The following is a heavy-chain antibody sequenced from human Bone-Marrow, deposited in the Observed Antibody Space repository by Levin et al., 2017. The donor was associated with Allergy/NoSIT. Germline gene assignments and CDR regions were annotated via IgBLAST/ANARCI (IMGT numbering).Heavy chain of an antibody. D-gene: IGHD6-6*01. CDR1: GYGFTGYY. Sequence: ASVKVSCQASGYGFTGYYIHWVRQAPGQGLEWMGRINPDSGGTDYAQNFQGRVTMTRDTSMTAAYLTAYLGVSGLRSDDTAVYYCARGLVVTATEDAFDFWGQGTVVTVSS. CDR3: ARGLVVTATEDAFDF. V-gene: IGHV1-2*06. J-gene: IGHJ3*01. CDR2: INPDSGGT.